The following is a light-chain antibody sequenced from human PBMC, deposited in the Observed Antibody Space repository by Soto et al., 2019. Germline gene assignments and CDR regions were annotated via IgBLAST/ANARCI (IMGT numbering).Light chain of an antibody. V-gene: IGLV2-14*01. J-gene: IGLJ1*01. CDR3: ASYTTSSTYV. CDR2: DVS. CDR1: SSDVGGYSY. Sequence: QSVLTQPASVSGSPGQPIAISCTGTSSDVGGYSYVSWYQQQPGKAPKLVISDVSNRPSGVSDRFSGSKSGNTASLTISGLQTEDEADYYCASYTTSSTYVFGTGTKATVL.